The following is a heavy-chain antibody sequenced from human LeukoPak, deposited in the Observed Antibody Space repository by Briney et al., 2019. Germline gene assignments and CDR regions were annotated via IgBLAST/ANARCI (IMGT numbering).Heavy chain of an antibody. V-gene: IGHV3-74*01. J-gene: IGHJ1*01. Sequence: GGSLRLSCAASGFTFSSYWMHWVRHAPGKGLVWVSRINSDGSSTSYADSVKGRFTISRDNAKSTLYLQMNSLRAEDTAVYYCARDQGSGYYLNWGQGTLVTVSS. CDR3: ARDQGSGYYLN. CDR1: GFTFSSYW. CDR2: INSDGSST. D-gene: IGHD3-22*01.